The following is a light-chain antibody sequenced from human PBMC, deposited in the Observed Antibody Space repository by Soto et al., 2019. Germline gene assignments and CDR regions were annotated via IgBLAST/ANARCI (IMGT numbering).Light chain of an antibody. V-gene: IGLV2-23*01. J-gene: IGLJ1*01. CDR1: SSDVGSYNL. Sequence: QSVLTQPASVSGSPGQSITISCTGTSSDVGSYNLVSWYQQHPGKAPKLMIYEGSKRPSGVSNRFSGSKSGNTASLTISGLQAEDDAEYYCCSYAGSSSLYVFGTGTKVTVL. CDR3: CSYAGSSSLYV. CDR2: EGS.